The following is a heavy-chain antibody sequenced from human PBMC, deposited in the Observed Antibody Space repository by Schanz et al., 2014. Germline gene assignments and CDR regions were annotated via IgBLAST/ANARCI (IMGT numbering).Heavy chain of an antibody. V-gene: IGHV1-18*01. CDR2: ISAFDDKT. J-gene: IGHJ6*02. D-gene: IGHD3-10*01. Sequence: QVQLVQSAPEVKKPGASVKVSCKASGYSFTTYGLNWVRQAPGQGPEWMGWISAFDDKTDYAQNFQGRLTMTTDTSTSTAYMELRSLISDDTAVYYCVRDAGWAFGDYHGMDVWGQGTSVTVSS. CDR1: GYSFTTYG. CDR3: VRDAGWAFGDYHGMDV.